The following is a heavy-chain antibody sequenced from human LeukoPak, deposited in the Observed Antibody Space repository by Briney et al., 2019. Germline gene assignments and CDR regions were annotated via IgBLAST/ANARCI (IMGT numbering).Heavy chain of an antibody. D-gene: IGHD1-26*01. J-gene: IGHJ4*02. CDR2: ITGSGSST. CDR1: GFIFSGYA. V-gene: IGHV3-23*01. CDR3: AKGVVGATKTYFDY. Sequence: GGSLRLSCAASGFIFSGYAMTWVRQAPGKGLEWVSSITGSGSSTYYADSVKGRFTISRDNSENTLYLQMSSLRAEDTAVYYCAKGVVGATKTYFDYWGQGTLVTVSS.